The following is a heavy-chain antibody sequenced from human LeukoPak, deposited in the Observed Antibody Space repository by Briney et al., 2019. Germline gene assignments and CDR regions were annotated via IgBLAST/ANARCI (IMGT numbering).Heavy chain of an antibody. D-gene: IGHD2-2*01. V-gene: IGHV3-11*01. J-gene: IGHJ4*02. Sequence: KPGGPLRLSCAASGFTFSDYYMSWIRQAPGKGLEWVSYISSSGSTIYYADSVKGRFTISRDNAKNSLYLQMNSLRAEDTAVYYCAREDIVVVPAATFDYWGQGTLVTVSS. CDR1: GFTFSDYY. CDR3: AREDIVVVPAATFDY. CDR2: ISSSGSTI.